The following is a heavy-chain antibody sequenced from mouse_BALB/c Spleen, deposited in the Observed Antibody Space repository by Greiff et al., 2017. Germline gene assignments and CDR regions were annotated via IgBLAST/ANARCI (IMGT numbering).Heavy chain of an antibody. D-gene: IGHD2-14*01. CDR2: ISSGGSYT. Sequence: EVKVVESGGDLVKPGGSLKLSCAASGFTFSSYGMSWVRQTPDKRLEWVATISSGGSYTYYPDSVKGRFTISRDNAKNTLYLQMSSLKSEDTAMYYCARQNYRYDDLDYWGQGTTLTVSS. V-gene: IGHV5-6*01. J-gene: IGHJ2*01. CDR1: GFTFSSYG. CDR3: ARQNYRYDDLDY.